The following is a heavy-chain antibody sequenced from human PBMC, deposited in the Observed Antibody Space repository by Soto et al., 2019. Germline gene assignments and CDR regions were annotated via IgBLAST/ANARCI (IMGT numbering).Heavy chain of an antibody. CDR3: GGGPPIVGNTTPLDS. CDR1: GGSITNSNW. V-gene: IGHV4-4*02. CDR2: IYHAGRT. Sequence: QVKLQESGPRLVKPSGTQFLTCTVSGGSITNSNWWSWVRLPPAKGLEWIGDIYHAGRTKYNPSLERRVTISVDTSNNQLALTLTSVTAADTAVYFCGGGPPIVGNTTPLDSWGQGTLVTVSS. D-gene: IGHD1-26*01. J-gene: IGHJ4*02.